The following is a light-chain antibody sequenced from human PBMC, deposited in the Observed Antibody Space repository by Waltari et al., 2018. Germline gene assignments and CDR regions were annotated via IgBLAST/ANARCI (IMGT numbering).Light chain of an antibody. CDR2: RRN. CDR1: ISTIGSNS. CDR3: AAWDDTLSGVV. J-gene: IGLJ2*01. V-gene: IGLV1-44*01. Sequence: QSVVPQPPSASGTPGQTVTISCFCSISTIGSNSVHWYQQLPGTAPRLLIYRRNERPSRVPDRFSGSKSGTSASLAISGLQSEDEADYYCAAWDDTLSGVVFGGGTKLTVL.